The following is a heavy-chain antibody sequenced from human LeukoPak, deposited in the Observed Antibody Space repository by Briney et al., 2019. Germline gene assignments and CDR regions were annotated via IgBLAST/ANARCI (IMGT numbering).Heavy chain of an antibody. CDR2: INHSGST. Sequence: SETLSLTCAVYGGSFSGYYWSWIRQPPGKGLEWIGEINHSGSTNYNPSLKGRVTISVDTSKNQFSLKLSSVTAADTAVYYCASGIAAGANWFDPWGQGTLVTVSS. D-gene: IGHD6-13*01. CDR3: ASGIAAGANWFDP. CDR1: GGSFSGYY. V-gene: IGHV4-34*01. J-gene: IGHJ5*02.